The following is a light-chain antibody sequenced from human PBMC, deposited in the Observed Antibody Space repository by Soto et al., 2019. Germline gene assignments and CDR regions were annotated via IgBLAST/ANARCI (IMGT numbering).Light chain of an antibody. CDR1: QSIGSL. V-gene: IGKV1-5*03. J-gene: IGKJ5*01. CDR3: QQYNDSFPYT. CDR2: EAS. Sequence: DIQMTQSPSALSASVGDRVTITCRASQSIGSLLAWYQQKPGKAPKLLIYEASSLQSGVPSRFSGSGSGTEFTLTISSLQPDDFGTYYCQQYNDSFPYTFGQGTRLEIK.